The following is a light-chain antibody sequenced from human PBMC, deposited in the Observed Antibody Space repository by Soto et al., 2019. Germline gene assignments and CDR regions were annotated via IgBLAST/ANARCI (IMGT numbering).Light chain of an antibody. CDR2: STN. CDR3: VLYMGSGIWV. J-gene: IGLJ3*02. CDR1: SGSVSTNHY. V-gene: IGLV8-61*01. Sequence: QTVVTQEPSLSVSPGRTVTLTCGLSSGSVSTNHYPSWYQQTPGQAPRTLIHSTNTRSSGVPDRFSGSILGKKAALTITGAQAEDESDYYCVLYMGSGIWVFGGGTKLTVL.